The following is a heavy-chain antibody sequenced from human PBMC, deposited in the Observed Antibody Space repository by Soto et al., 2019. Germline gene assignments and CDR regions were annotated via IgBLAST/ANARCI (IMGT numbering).Heavy chain of an antibody. V-gene: IGHV4-34*01. J-gene: IGHJ4*02. Sequence: SETLSLICAVYGGSFSGYYWSWIRQPPGKGLEWIGEINHSGSTNYNPSLKSRVTISVDTSKNQFSLKLSSVTAADTAVYYCARGRSSGYSSSWYLNWGQGTLVTVSS. CDR1: GGSFSGYY. CDR2: INHSGST. D-gene: IGHD6-13*01. CDR3: ARGRSSGYSSSWYLN.